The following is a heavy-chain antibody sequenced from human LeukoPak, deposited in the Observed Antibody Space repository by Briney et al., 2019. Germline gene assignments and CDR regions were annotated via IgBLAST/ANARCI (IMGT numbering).Heavy chain of an antibody. CDR2: ITSDGSST. CDR1: GFTFSSYR. Sequence: GGSLRLSCAASGFTFSSYRMHWVRQTPEKGLVWVSRITSDGSSTNYADSVKGRFTISRDNAKSTLYMQMNSLRAEDTAVYYCGRVLKVAGKPFDYWGQGTLVTVSS. CDR3: GRVLKVAGKPFDY. V-gene: IGHV3-74*01. J-gene: IGHJ4*02. D-gene: IGHD6-19*01.